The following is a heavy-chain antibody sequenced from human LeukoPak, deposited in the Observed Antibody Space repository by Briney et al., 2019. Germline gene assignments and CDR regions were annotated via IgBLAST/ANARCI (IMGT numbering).Heavy chain of an antibody. V-gene: IGHV5-51*01. CDR3: ARLTGRVVCSAGSCYIDS. CDR2: IYPGDSDT. CDR1: GYRFTSDW. Sequence: GESLKISCKGSGYRFTSDWIGWVRQMPGKGLEWMGIIYPGDSDTRYSPSFQGQVTISADKSVNTAYLQWSSLKASDTAMYYCARLTGRVVCSAGSCYIDSWGQGTLVTVSS. J-gene: IGHJ4*02. D-gene: IGHD2-15*01.